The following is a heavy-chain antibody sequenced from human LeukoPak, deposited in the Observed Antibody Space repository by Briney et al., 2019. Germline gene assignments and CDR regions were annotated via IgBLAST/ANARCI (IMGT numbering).Heavy chain of an antibody. CDR3: ARDLTGAVFDF. CDR1: GFTFSSYW. J-gene: IGHJ4*02. Sequence: GGSLRLSCEASGFTFSSYWMHWVRQAPGKGLVCVSRITSDGSSTSYADSVRGRFTISRGNAKNTVYLQMNSLRAEDTAVYYCARDLTGAVFDFWGQGTLVTVSS. CDR2: ITSDGSST. V-gene: IGHV3-74*01. D-gene: IGHD1-26*01.